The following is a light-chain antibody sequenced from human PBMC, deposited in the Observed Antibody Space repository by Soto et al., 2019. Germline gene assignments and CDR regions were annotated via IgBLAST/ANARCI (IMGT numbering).Light chain of an antibody. J-gene: IGKJ4*01. CDR2: GAS. V-gene: IGKV3-20*01. CDR1: EPFNSPY. CDR3: QQYGSPLT. Sequence: VLTQSPATLSLSPGERATLSCTTNEPFNSPYLAWYQQKPGQAPRLLIYGASNRATGIPDRFSGGGSGADFTLTISRLEPEDFAVYYCQQYGSPLTFGGGTKMEI.